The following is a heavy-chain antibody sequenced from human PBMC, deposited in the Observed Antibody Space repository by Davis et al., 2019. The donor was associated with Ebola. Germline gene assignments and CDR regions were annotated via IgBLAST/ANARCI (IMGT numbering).Heavy chain of an antibody. CDR2: INSDGSST. J-gene: IGHJ6*02. D-gene: IGHD6-19*01. V-gene: IGHV3-74*01. CDR1: GFTFSSYW. Sequence: GESLKISCAASGFTFSSYWMHWVRQAPGKGLVWVSRINSDGSSTSYADSVKGRFTISRDNSKNTLYLQMNSLRAEDTAVYYCAKEGYSSGWYSYYYYYGMDVWGQGTTVTVSS. CDR3: AKEGYSSGWYSYYYYYGMDV.